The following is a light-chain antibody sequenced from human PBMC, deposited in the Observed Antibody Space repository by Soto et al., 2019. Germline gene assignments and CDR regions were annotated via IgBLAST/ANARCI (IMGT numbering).Light chain of an antibody. Sequence: QSVLTQPASVSGSPGQSITISCTGTSSDVGGYNYVSWYQQHPGKAHKLMIYDVSNRPSGASNRFSGPKSGNTASLTISGLQAEDEADYYCSSYTSRSSSTYVFGTGTKVTVL. CDR3: SSYTSRSSSTYV. V-gene: IGLV2-14*01. CDR2: DVS. CDR1: SSDVGGYNY. J-gene: IGLJ1*01.